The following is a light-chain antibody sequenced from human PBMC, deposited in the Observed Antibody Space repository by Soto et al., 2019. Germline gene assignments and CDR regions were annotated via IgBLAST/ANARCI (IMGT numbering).Light chain of an antibody. CDR3: QQYDTSPHT. J-gene: IGKJ2*01. V-gene: IGKV1-5*03. Sequence: DIQLTQSPSTLSASVGDRVTITCRASQSINSWLAWYQQRPGKAPKLLIYNASSLQSGVPSRFSGSGSGTEFTLTISRLQPDDFATYYCQQYDTSPHTFGQGTKLEIK. CDR2: NAS. CDR1: QSINSW.